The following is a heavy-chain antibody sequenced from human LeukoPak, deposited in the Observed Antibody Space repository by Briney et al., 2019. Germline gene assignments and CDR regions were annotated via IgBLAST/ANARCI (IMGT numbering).Heavy chain of an antibody. Sequence: SETLSLTCTVSGGSISSSSYYWGWIRQPPGKGLEWIGSIYYGGSTYYNPSLKSRVTISVDTSKNQFSLKLSSVTAADTAVYYCARRGKSMGFDYWGQGTLVTVSS. V-gene: IGHV4-39*01. J-gene: IGHJ4*02. CDR1: GGSISSSSYY. CDR2: IYYGGST. CDR3: ARRGKSMGFDY. D-gene: IGHD3-10*01.